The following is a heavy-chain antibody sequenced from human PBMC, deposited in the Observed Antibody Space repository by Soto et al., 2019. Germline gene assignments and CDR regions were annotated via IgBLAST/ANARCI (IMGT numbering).Heavy chain of an antibody. CDR2: IKQDASEK. Sequence: EVQLLESGGGLVQPGGSLRLSCAASGFNFRSYWMNWVRQAPGKGLEWVAIIKQDASEKHYVDSVKGRFSISRDNAQNALYLQMNSGSVEDTAGDYCAGGRGGLIESWGHGTLVTVSS. D-gene: IGHD3-16*01. CDR3: AGGRGGLIES. CDR1: GFNFRSYW. V-gene: IGHV3-7*01. J-gene: IGHJ5*01.